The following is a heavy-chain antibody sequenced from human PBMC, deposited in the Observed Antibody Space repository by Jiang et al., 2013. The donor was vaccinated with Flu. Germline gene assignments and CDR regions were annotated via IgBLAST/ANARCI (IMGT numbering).Heavy chain of an antibody. J-gene: IGHJ5*02. CDR2: SIIVGGT. CDR3: ARHRNLLGLDVNWFDP. Sequence: ETLSLTCTVSGGSISSSSYYWGVDPPAPTGRGWSGLGVSIIVGGTYYNPSLKSRVTISVDTSKNQFSLKLSSVTAADTAVYYCARHRNLLGLDVNWFDPWGQGNPGHRLL. CDR1: GGSISSSSYY. V-gene: IGHV4-39*07. D-gene: IGHD1-26*01.